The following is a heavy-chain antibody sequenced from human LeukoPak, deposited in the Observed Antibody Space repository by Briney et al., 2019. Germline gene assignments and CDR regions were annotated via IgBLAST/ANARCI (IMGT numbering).Heavy chain of an antibody. Sequence: SETLSLTCAVYGGSFSGYYWSWIRQPPGKGLEWIGEINHSGSTNYNPSLKSRVTISVDTPKNQFSLKLSSVTAADTAVYYCARGRITIFGARPFDYWGQGTLVTVSS. J-gene: IGHJ4*02. D-gene: IGHD3-3*01. CDR3: ARGRITIFGARPFDY. V-gene: IGHV4-34*01. CDR1: GGSFSGYY. CDR2: INHSGST.